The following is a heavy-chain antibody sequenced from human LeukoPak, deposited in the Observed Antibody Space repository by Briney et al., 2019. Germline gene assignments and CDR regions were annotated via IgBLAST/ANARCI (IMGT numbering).Heavy chain of an antibody. J-gene: IGHJ1*01. Sequence: GGSLRLSCAASGFTFSTYWMHWVRRAPGKGLVWVSRIKSDGGTNYADSVKGRFTISRDNAKKTVSLQMNSLRPEDTGVYYCARAPSEIGGYYPEYFRHWGQGTLVTVSS. CDR2: IKSDGGT. CDR1: GFTFSTYW. V-gene: IGHV3-74*01. CDR3: ARAPSEIGGYYPEYFRH. D-gene: IGHD2-21*02.